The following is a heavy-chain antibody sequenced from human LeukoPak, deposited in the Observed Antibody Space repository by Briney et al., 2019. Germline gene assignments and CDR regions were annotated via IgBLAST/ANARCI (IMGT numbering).Heavy chain of an antibody. CDR3: ARRTRRDGYNFNYYYYYMDV. CDR2: IKQDGSEK. Sequence: PGGSLRLSCAASGFTLSSYWMSWVRQAPGKGLEWVANIKQDGSEKYYVDSVKGRFTISRDNAKNSLYLQMNSLRAEDTAVYYCARRTRRDGYNFNYYYYYMDVWGKGTTVTISS. D-gene: IGHD5-24*01. V-gene: IGHV3-7*01. J-gene: IGHJ6*03. CDR1: GFTLSSYW.